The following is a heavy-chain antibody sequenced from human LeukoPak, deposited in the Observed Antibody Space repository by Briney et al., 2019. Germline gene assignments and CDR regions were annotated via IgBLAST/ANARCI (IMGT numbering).Heavy chain of an antibody. CDR3: ARAGWTDAFDI. J-gene: IGHJ3*02. V-gene: IGHV3-30*03. Sequence: GRSLRLSCAASGFTFSSYGMHWVRQAPGKGLEWVAVISYDGSNKYYADSVKGRFTISRDNAKNSLYLQMNSLRAEDTAVYYCARAGWTDAFDIWGQGTMVTVSS. CDR1: GFTFSSYG. CDR2: ISYDGSNK. D-gene: IGHD3/OR15-3a*01.